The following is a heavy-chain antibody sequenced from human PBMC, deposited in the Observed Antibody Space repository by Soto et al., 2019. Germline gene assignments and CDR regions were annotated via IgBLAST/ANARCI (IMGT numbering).Heavy chain of an antibody. D-gene: IGHD3-10*01. Sequence: QVQLQESGPGLVKPSQTLSLTCTVSGGSISSGGYYWSWIRQHPGKGLEWIGYIYYSGSTYYNPSLKSRVTISVDTSKNQCSLHLSSVTAADTAVYYCTRAETMDSSFDYWGQGTLVTVSS. CDR1: GGSISSGGYY. CDR2: IYYSGST. V-gene: IGHV4-31*03. CDR3: TRAETMDSSFDY. J-gene: IGHJ4*02.